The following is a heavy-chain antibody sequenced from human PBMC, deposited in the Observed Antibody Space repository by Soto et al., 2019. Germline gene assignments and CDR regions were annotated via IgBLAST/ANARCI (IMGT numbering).Heavy chain of an antibody. V-gene: IGHV1-8*01. CDR1: GYTFTSYD. CDR2: MNPNSGNT. Sequence: ASVKVSCKASGYTFTSYDIYWVRHATGQGLEWMGWMNPNSGNTGYAQKFQGRATMTRNTPIRTAYMELSSLRSEDTAVYYYPRTGQVGNWFDPWGQGTLVTVSS. J-gene: IGHJ5*02. CDR3: PRTGQVGNWFDP. D-gene: IGHD3-9*01.